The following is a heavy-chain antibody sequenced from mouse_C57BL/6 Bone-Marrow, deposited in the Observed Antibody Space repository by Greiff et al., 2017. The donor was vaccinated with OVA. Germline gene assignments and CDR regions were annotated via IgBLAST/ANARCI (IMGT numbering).Heavy chain of an antibody. CDR1: GYSITSGYY. V-gene: IGHV3-6*01. J-gene: IGHJ2*01. Sequence: DVKLQESGPGLVKPSQSLSLTCSVTGYSITSGYYWNWIRQFPGNKLEWMGYISYDGSNNYNPSLKNRISITRDTSKNQFFLKLNSVTTEDTATYYCASFYYDSYYWGQGTTLTVSS. CDR2: ISYDGSN. D-gene: IGHD2-4*01. CDR3: ASFYYDSYY.